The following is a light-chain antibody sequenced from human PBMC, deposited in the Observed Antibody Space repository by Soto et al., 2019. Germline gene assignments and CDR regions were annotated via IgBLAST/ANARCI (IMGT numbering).Light chain of an antibody. J-gene: IGLJ1*01. V-gene: IGLV2-11*01. CDR1: SSDVGGYNY. Sequence: QSALTQPRSVSGSPGQSVTLSCTGTSSDVGGYNYVSWYQQHPGKAPKLMIYDVSKRPSGVPDRFSGSKSGNTASLTISGLQAEDDADYYCCSYAGSFRYVFGTGTKLTVL. CDR3: CSYAGSFRYV. CDR2: DVS.